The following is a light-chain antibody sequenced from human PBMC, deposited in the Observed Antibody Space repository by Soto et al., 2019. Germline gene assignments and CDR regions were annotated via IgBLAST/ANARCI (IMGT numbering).Light chain of an antibody. CDR2: GAS. CDR1: QSVSSGY. J-gene: IGKJ3*01. Sequence: EIVLTQSPGTLSLSPGERATLSCRASQSVSSGYVAWYQQKPGQAPRLLIYGASSRATGIPDRSSGSGSRTDFTLTISRMEPEDFAVYACQQYGSSPHAGITFGPGTKVDIK. V-gene: IGKV3-20*01. CDR3: QQYGSSPHAGIT.